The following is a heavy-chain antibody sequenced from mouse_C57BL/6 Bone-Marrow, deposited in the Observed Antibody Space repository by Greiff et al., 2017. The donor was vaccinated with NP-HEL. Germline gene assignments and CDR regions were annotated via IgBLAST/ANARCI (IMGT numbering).Heavy chain of an antibody. CDR1: GFTFTDYY. CDR2: IRNKANGYTT. Sequence: EVKLQESGGGLVQPGGSLSLSCAASGFTFTDYYMSWVRQPPGKALEWLGFIRNKANGYTTEYSASVKGRFTIYRDNTQSILYLQMKALRAEDSATYYCARTPYYYGGGFYWYFDVWGTGTTVTVSS. D-gene: IGHD1-1*01. J-gene: IGHJ1*03. V-gene: IGHV7-3*01. CDR3: ARTPYYYGGGFYWYFDV.